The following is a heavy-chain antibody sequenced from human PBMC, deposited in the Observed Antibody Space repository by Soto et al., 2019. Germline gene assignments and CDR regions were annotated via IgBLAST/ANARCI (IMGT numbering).Heavy chain of an antibody. CDR1: GFTFSSYG. J-gene: IGHJ4*02. CDR3: ARDAIVVVPAAMGLDY. Sequence: QVQLVESGGGVVQPGRSLRLSCAASGFTFSSYGMHWVRQAPGKGLEWVEVIWYDGSNKYYADSVKGRFTISRDNSKNTLYLQMNSLRAEDTAVYYCARDAIVVVPAAMGLDYWGQGTLVTVSS. V-gene: IGHV3-33*01. CDR2: IWYDGSNK. D-gene: IGHD2-2*01.